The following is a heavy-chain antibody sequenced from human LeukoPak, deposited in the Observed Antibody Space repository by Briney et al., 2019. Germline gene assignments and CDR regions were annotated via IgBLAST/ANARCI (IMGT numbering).Heavy chain of an antibody. Sequence: ASVKVSCKASGGTFSSYAISWVRQAPGQGLEWMGGIIPIFGTANYAQKLQGRVTITADESTSTAYMELSSLRSEDTAVYYCARVGEAMVGSFDYWGQGTLVTVSS. D-gene: IGHD2-8*01. V-gene: IGHV1-69*13. CDR2: IIPIFGTA. CDR3: ARVGEAMVGSFDY. CDR1: GGTFSSYA. J-gene: IGHJ4*02.